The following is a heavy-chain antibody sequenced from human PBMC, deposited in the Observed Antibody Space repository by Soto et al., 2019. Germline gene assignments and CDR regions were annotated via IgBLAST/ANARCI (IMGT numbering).Heavy chain of an antibody. D-gene: IGHD6-6*01. Sequence: VVPLRLSCAASGFTFSSYSRNWIRQAPGKGLEWVSYISSSSSTIYYADSVKGRFTISRDNAKNSLYLQMNSLRDEDTAVYYCARESSGSDAFDIWGQGTMVTVSS. CDR3: ARESSGSDAFDI. CDR2: ISSSSSTI. V-gene: IGHV3-48*02. J-gene: IGHJ3*02. CDR1: GFTFSSYS.